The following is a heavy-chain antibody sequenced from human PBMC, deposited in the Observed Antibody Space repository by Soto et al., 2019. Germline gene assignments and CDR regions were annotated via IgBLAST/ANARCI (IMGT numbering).Heavy chain of an antibody. Sequence: ESGGGLVQPGGSLRLSCAASGFTFSSYSMNWVRQAPGKGLEGVSYISGSSSMIYYADSVKGRFTISRDNAKNSLYLQMNSLRAEDTAVYYCARDLNPRQEMLYALLGYWGQGTLVTVSS. CDR3: ARDLNPRQEMLYALLGY. D-gene: IGHD2-8*01. J-gene: IGHJ4*02. CDR1: GFTFSSYS. V-gene: IGHV3-48*01. CDR2: ISGSSSMI.